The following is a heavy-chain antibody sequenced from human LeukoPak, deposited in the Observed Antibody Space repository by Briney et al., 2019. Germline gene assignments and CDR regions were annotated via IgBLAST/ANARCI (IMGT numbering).Heavy chain of an antibody. Sequence: GSRRLSCAASGFTVSSNYMSWVRQAPGKGLERVSVIYSGGCIYYADSVKGRFTISRDNSKNTLYLQMNSLRAEDTAVYYCARDLYGLGYFAYWGQGTLVTVSS. CDR3: ARDLYGLGYFAY. J-gene: IGHJ4*02. CDR1: GFTVSSNY. CDR2: IYSGGCI. V-gene: IGHV3-53*05. D-gene: IGHD3-10*01.